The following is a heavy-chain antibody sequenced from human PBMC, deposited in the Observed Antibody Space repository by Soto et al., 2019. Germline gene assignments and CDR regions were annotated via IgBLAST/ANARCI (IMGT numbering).Heavy chain of an antibody. CDR1: GFTFSSYA. Sequence: PGGSLRLSCAASGFTFSSYAMHWVRQAPGKGLEWVAVISYDGSNKYYADSVKGRFTISRDNSKNTLYLQMNSLRAEDTAVYYCASGSTYYYDSSGYSFFDYWGQGPLVTVSS. V-gene: IGHV3-30-3*01. J-gene: IGHJ4*02. D-gene: IGHD3-22*01. CDR2: ISYDGSNK. CDR3: ASGSTYYYDSSGYSFFDY.